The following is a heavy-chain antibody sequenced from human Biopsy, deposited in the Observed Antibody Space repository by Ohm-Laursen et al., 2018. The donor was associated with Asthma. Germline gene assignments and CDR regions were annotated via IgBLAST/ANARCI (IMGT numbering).Heavy chain of an antibody. D-gene: IGHD1-14*01. J-gene: IGHJ4*02. CDR2: IDWEEDK. CDR1: GGSMSSSSYS. CDR3: TRHNDY. Sequence: TLSLTCTVSGGSMSSSSYSWGWIRQPPGKALEWLARIDWEEDKFYSTSLRTRLTISKGSSEDQVVLTMTNMGPVDTATYYCTRHNDYWGPGILVTVSS. V-gene: IGHV2-70*16.